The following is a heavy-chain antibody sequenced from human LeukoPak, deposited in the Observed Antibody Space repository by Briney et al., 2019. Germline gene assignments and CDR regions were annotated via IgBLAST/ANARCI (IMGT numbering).Heavy chain of an antibody. D-gene: IGHD5-18*01. CDR1: GGSFSGYY. CDR2: INHSGST. J-gene: IGHJ4*02. CDR3: ARGRSQLWYLDYGFGY. Sequence: PSETLSLTCAVYGGSFSGYYWSWIRQPPGKGLEWIGEINHSGSTNYNPSLKSRVTISVDTSKNQFSLKLSSVTAADTAVYYCARGRSQLWYLDYGFGYWGQGTLVTVSS. V-gene: IGHV4-34*01.